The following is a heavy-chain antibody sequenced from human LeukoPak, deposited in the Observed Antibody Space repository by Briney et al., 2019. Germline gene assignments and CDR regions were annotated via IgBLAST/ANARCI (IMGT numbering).Heavy chain of an antibody. Sequence: GGSLRLSCAASGFTFSSYSMNWVRQAPGKGLEWVSYISSSSSTIYYADSVKGRFTISRDNAKNSLYLQMNSLRAEDTAVYYCAKDLNWGGRWGQGTLVTVSS. CDR3: AKDLNWGGR. D-gene: IGHD3-16*01. CDR2: ISSSSSTI. CDR1: GFTFSSYS. V-gene: IGHV3-48*01. J-gene: IGHJ4*02.